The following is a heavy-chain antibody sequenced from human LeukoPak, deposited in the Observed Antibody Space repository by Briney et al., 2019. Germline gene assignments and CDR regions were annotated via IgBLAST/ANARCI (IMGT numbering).Heavy chain of an antibody. CDR2: ISSSSSYI. CDR1: GFTFSSYS. J-gene: IGHJ5*02. Sequence: GGSLRLSCAASGFTFSSYSMNWVRQAPGKGLEWVSSISSSSSYIYYADSVKGRFTISRDNAKNSLYLQMNSLRAEDTAVYYCTRPSALLSAGFDPWGQGTLVTVSS. V-gene: IGHV3-21*01. CDR3: TRPSALLSAGFDP. D-gene: IGHD2-2*01.